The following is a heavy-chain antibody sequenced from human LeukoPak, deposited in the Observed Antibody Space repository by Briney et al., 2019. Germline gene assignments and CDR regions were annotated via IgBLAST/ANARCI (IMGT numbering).Heavy chain of an antibody. Sequence: GGSLRLSCTASGFTFRAHWMTWVRQAPGKGLEWVANINHDGTEKNSIDSVKGRFTISRDNTKNSLYLQMNSLGAEDAAVYSCARDGYNYAMDVWGKGTTVTVSS. CDR2: INHDGTEK. CDR3: ARDGYNYAMDV. CDR1: GFTFRAHW. D-gene: IGHD2-2*02. V-gene: IGHV3-7*03. J-gene: IGHJ6*04.